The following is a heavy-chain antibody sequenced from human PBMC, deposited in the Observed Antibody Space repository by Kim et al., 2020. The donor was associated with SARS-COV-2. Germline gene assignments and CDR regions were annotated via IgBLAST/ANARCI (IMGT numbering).Heavy chain of an antibody. J-gene: IGHJ5*02. CDR2: IYYSGST. CDR3: AREAPSRYSSAIERGWFDP. Sequence: SETLSLTCTVSGGSISSSSYYWGWIRQPPGKGLEWIGSIYYSGSTYYNPSLKSRVTISVDTSKNQFSLKLSSVTAADTAVYYCAREAPSRYSSAIERGWFDPWGQGTLVTVSS. D-gene: IGHD6-25*01. CDR1: GGSISSSSYY. V-gene: IGHV4-39*02.